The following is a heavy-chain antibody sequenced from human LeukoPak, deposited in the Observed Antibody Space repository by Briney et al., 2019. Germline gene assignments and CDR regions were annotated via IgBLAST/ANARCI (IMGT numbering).Heavy chain of an antibody. CDR3: AREKESYGDYVFDY. Sequence: GGSLRLSCAASGFTVSSNYMSWVRQAPGKGLEWVSVIYSGGSTYYADSVKGRFTISRDNSKNTLYLQMNSLRAEDTAVYYCAREKESYGDYVFDYWGQGTLVTVSS. D-gene: IGHD4-17*01. V-gene: IGHV3-66*01. CDR1: GFTVSSNY. J-gene: IGHJ4*02. CDR2: IYSGGST.